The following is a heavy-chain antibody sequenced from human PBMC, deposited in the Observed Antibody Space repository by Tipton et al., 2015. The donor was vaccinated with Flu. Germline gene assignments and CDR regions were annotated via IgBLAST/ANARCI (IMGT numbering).Heavy chain of an antibody. D-gene: IGHD3-16*01. CDR2: ISGSGGTI. Sequence: SLRLSCAASGFTFSSFEVNWVRQAPGKGLEWVSSISGSGGTIYYADSVKGRFTISRDNAKRSLYLQMNSLRAEDTAVYYCAKDLRGHFDFWGQGTLVAVSS. CDR1: GFTFSSFE. V-gene: IGHV3-48*03. J-gene: IGHJ4*02. CDR3: AKDLRGHFDF.